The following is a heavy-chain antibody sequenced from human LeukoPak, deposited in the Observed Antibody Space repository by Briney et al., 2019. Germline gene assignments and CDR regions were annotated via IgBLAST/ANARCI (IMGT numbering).Heavy chain of an antibody. CDR1: GFTFSSYS. V-gene: IGHV3-23*01. D-gene: IGHD1-26*01. CDR2: ISGSGGST. Sequence: GGSLRLSCAASGFTFSSYSMNWVRQAPGKGLECVSGISGSGGSTYYADSVKGRFTISRDNSKNTLYLQMNSLRDEDTAVYFCAKVGGLFSGSSGVWGQGTLVTVSS. J-gene: IGHJ4*02. CDR3: AKVGGLFSGSSGV.